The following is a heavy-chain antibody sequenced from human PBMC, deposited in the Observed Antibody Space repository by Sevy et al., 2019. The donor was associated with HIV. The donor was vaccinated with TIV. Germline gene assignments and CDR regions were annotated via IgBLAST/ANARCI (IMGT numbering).Heavy chain of an antibody. CDR3: ATDVIRWYVGAFDY. CDR1: GYTLTELS. V-gene: IGHV1-24*01. J-gene: IGHJ4*02. D-gene: IGHD2-15*01. Sequence: ASVKVSCKVSGYTLTELSMHWVRQAPGKGLEWMGGFDPEDGETIYAQKFQGRVTMTEDTSTDTAYMELSSLRSEETAVYYCATDVIRWYVGAFDYWGQGTLVTVSS. CDR2: FDPEDGET.